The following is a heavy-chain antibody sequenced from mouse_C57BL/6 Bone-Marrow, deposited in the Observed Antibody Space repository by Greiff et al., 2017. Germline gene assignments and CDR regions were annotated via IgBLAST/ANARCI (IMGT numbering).Heavy chain of an antibody. Sequence: VQLQQSGPVLVKPGASVKMSCKASGYTFTDYYMNWVKQSHGKSLEWIGVINPYNGGTSYNQKFKGKATLTVDKSSSTAYMELNSLTSEDSAVYYCARKGGDCWYFDVWGTGTTVTVSS. CDR2: INPYNGGT. D-gene: IGHD3-3*01. V-gene: IGHV1-19*01. CDR3: ARKGGDCWYFDV. CDR1: GYTFTDYY. J-gene: IGHJ1*03.